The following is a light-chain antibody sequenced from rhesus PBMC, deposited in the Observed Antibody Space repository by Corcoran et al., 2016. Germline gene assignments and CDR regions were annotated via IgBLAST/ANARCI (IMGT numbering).Light chain of an antibody. CDR1: QGISNG. V-gene: IGKV1-33*02. J-gene: IGKJ3*01. CDR2: AAS. CDR3: QQGYITPCT. Sequence: DIQMSQSPSSLSASVGDKVTITCRASQGISNGIAWYQRKPGKAPPLLIYAASGLESGVPSRFSGSGSGTYFTLTISSLQPEDFATYYCQQGYITPCTFGPGTTLNIK.